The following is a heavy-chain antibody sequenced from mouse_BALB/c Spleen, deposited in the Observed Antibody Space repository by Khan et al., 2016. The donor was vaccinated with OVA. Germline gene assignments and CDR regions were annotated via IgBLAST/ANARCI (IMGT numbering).Heavy chain of an antibody. Sequence: EVQLQQSGAELVKPGASVKLSCTASGFNIKDTYMHWVKQRPEKGLEWIGRIDPANGNTKYDPKFQGKATITADTYSNKAYLQLSSMTSEDTAVYYCAITTVVRYYAMDYWGQGTSVTVSS. CDR2: IDPANGNT. V-gene: IGHV14-3*02. J-gene: IGHJ4*01. CDR3: AITTVVRYYAMDY. CDR1: GFNIKDTY. D-gene: IGHD1-1*01.